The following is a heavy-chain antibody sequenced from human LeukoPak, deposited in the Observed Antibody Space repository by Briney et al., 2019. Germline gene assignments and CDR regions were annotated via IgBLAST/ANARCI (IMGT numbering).Heavy chain of an antibody. D-gene: IGHD2-15*01. CDR3: ARTPPPRPSDIEVVVAPFETTPNDKEV. V-gene: IGHV1-69*04. CDR2: IIPFLGVG. J-gene: IGHJ6*02. CDR1: GCSVSSYV. Sequence: SVTVSCKASGCSVSSYVISWVRQAPRPGIEWVGRIIPFLGVGNYEQKFQGRVTITADNSTCTAYMDMSRVRSEDTAVYYCARTPPPRPSDIEVVVAPFETTPNDKEVWGQGTTVTVSS.